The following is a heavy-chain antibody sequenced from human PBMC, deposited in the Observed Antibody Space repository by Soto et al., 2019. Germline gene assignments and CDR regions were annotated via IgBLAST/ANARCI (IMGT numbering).Heavy chain of an antibody. Sequence: QVQLQESGPGLVKPSGTRSLTCAVSGDSITSDKWWSWIRQPPGKGLQWIGEIYHSGSTKYNPSLKSRVIISVDKSKNQLSLKLSSVTAADTAVYYCARGETQQQRDYWGQGTLVTVSS. J-gene: IGHJ4*02. V-gene: IGHV4-4*02. CDR3: ARGETQQQRDY. D-gene: IGHD6-13*01. CDR1: GDSITSDKW. CDR2: IYHSGST.